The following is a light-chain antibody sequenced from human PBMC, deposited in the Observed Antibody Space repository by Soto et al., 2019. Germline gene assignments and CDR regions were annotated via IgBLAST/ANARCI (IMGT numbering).Light chain of an antibody. CDR2: DAS. CDR1: QSISTY. V-gene: IGKV3-11*01. CDR3: QQYNSYSWT. Sequence: EIVLTQSPATLSLSPGERATLSCRASQSISTYLAWYQQRPGQAPRLLIYDASNRGTGTPARFSGSGSGTDFTLTISSLQPDDFATYYCQQYNSYSWTFGQGTKVDIK. J-gene: IGKJ1*01.